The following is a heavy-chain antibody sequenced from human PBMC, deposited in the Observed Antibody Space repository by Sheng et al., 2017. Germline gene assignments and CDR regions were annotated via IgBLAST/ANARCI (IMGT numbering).Heavy chain of an antibody. V-gene: IGHV3-9*03. Sequence: EVQLVESGGGLVQPGRSLRLSCAASGFTFADYAMHWVRQVPGKGLEWVSGISWNSGNIGYADSVKGRFIISRDNAKNSLYLQMNSLRVEDMALYYCGKGGSSGWYGRRYFDSWGQGTLVTVSS. D-gene: IGHD6-19*01. CDR2: ISWNSGNI. CDR3: GKGGSSGWYGRRYFDS. J-gene: IGHJ4*02. CDR1: GFTFADYA.